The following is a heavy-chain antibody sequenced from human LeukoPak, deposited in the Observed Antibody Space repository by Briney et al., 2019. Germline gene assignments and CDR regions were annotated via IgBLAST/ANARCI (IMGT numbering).Heavy chain of an antibody. CDR2: IRSKAYGGTT. V-gene: IGHV3-49*04. CDR1: GFTFGDYA. Sequence: GGSLKLSCTASGFTFGDYAMSWVRQAPGKGLEWVGFIRSKAYGGTTEYAASVKGRFTISRDDSKSIAYLQMNSLKTEDTAVYYCTRDSSSSYYYYGMDVWGQGTTVTVSS. D-gene: IGHD6-6*01. CDR3: TRDSSSSYYYYGMDV. J-gene: IGHJ6*02.